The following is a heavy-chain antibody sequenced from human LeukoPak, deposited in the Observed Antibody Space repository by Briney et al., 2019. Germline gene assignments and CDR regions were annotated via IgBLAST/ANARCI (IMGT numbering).Heavy chain of an antibody. D-gene: IGHD6-13*01. CDR1: GYTFTIYD. Sequence: ASVKVSYKASGYTFTIYDINWVPQATGQGLEWMGWMNPNSGHTGYTQKFQGRVTMTRNTSISTAYMELSRVRSEDRAVYYCARAERGSSWYEGYYYYYMDVWGKGTTVTISS. CDR3: ARAERGSSWYEGYYYYYMDV. V-gene: IGHV1-8*01. J-gene: IGHJ6*03. CDR2: MNPNSGHT.